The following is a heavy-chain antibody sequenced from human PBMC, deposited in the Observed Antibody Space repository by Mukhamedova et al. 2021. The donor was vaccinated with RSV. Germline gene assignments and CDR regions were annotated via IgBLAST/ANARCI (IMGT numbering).Heavy chain of an antibody. D-gene: IGHD6-13*01. Sequence: MGWVRQMPGKGLEWMGIIYPGDSDTRYSPSFQGQVTISADKSICTAYLQWSSLKASDTAMYYCARRSSSWTIDYWGQGTLVTVSS. CDR3: ARRSSSWTIDY. J-gene: IGHJ4*02. V-gene: IGHV5-51*01. CDR2: IYPGDSDT.